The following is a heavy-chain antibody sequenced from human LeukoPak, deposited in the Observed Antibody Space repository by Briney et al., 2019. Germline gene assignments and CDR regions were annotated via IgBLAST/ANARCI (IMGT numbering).Heavy chain of an antibody. CDR2: IYYSGST. V-gene: IGHV4-39*01. Sequence: SETLSLTCTVSGVSISSSSYYWGWIRQPPGKGLEWIGSIYYSGSTYYNPSLKSRVTISVDTSKNQFSLKLSSVTAADTAVYYCARGIAVLVYWGQGTLVTVSS. D-gene: IGHD6-19*01. CDR1: GVSISSSSYY. CDR3: ARGIAVLVY. J-gene: IGHJ4*02.